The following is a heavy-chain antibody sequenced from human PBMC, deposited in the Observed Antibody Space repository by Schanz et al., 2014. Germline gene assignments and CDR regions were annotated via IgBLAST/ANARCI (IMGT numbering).Heavy chain of an antibody. Sequence: QVQLVESGGGVAQPGGSLRLSCAASGFSFSGYGMHWVRQAPGKGLEWVAFIRYNGINEYYADSVKGRFTISRDNSKNTLYLQMNSLRAEDTAVYYCAKDLPSDYYIAYWGQGTLVTVSS. J-gene: IGHJ4*02. CDR2: IRYNGINE. D-gene: IGHD3-22*01. V-gene: IGHV3-30*02. CDR1: GFSFSGYG. CDR3: AKDLPSDYYIAY.